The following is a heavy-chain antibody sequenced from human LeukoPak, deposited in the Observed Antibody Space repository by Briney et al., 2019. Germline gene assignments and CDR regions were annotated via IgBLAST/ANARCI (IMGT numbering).Heavy chain of an antibody. J-gene: IGHJ4*02. CDR3: AKDLAYGSGGHWYY. CDR1: GFTFSSYG. CDR2: IRYDGSNK. D-gene: IGHD3-10*01. V-gene: IGHV3-30*02. Sequence: HPGGSLRLSCAASGFTFSSYGMHWVRQAPGKGLEWVSFIRYDGSNKYYADSVKGRFTISRDNSKNTLYLQMNSLRAEDTAVYYCAKDLAYGSGGHWYYWGQGTLVTVSS.